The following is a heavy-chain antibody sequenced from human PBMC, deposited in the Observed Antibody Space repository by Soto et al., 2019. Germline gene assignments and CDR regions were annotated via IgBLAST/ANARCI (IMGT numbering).Heavy chain of an antibody. J-gene: IGHJ4*02. Sequence: SETLSLTCTVSGGSISSGDSYWSWIRQPPGKGLERIGYIYYSGSTYYNPSLKSRVTISVDTSKNQFPLKLTSVTAADTAVYYCARTPNYDYGDYDLFYFDSWGQGTLVTVSS. CDR2: IYYSGST. V-gene: IGHV4-30-4*01. CDR3: ARTPNYDYGDYDLFYFDS. CDR1: GGSISSGDSY. D-gene: IGHD4-17*01.